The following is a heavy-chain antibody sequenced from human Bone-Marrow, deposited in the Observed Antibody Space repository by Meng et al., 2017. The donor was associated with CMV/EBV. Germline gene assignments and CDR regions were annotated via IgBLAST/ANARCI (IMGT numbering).Heavy chain of an antibody. D-gene: IGHD2-2*02. V-gene: IGHV1-18*01. Sequence: ASVKVSCKASGYTFTSYGIGWVRQAPGQGLEWMGWISAYNGNTNYAQKLQGRVTMTTDTSTSTAYMELRSLRSDDTAVYYCARVRCSSTSCYTVRLFWLNYYGMDVWGQGTTVTVSS. CDR2: ISAYNGNT. CDR3: ARVRCSSTSCYTVRLFWLNYYGMDV. CDR1: GYTFTSYG. J-gene: IGHJ6*02.